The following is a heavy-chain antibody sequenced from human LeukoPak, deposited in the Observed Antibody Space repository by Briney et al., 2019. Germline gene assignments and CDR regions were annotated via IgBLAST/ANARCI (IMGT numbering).Heavy chain of an antibody. D-gene: IGHD2-2*01. V-gene: IGHV1-58*02. Sequence: SVKVSCKASGFTFTSSAMQWVRQARGQGLEWIGWIVVGSGNTNYAQKFQERVTITRDMSTSTAYMELSSLRSEDPAVYYCAAVSSISSPAAIPPWGQGTLVSVSS. CDR2: IVVGSGNT. J-gene: IGHJ5*02. CDR1: GFTFTSSA. CDR3: AAVSSISSPAAIPP.